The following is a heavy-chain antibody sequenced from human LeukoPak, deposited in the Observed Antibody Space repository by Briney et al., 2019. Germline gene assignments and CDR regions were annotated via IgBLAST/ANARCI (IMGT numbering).Heavy chain of an antibody. Sequence: GGSLRLSCAASGFTFSSYEMNWVRQAPGKGLEWVSYISSRATAIYYADSVKGRFTISRDNAKNSLYLQMNSLRAEDTAVYYCARDFGRYFFDYWGQGTLVTVSS. CDR2: ISSRATAI. J-gene: IGHJ4*02. CDR3: ARDFGRYFFDY. D-gene: IGHD3-10*01. V-gene: IGHV3-48*03. CDR1: GFTFSSYE.